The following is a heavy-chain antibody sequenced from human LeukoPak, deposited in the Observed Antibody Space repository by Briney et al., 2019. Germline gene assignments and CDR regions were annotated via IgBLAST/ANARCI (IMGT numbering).Heavy chain of an antibody. Sequence: PGGSLRLSCAASGFTFSTYGMHWVRQAPGKGLEWVAVISSDGNHKYYVDSVKGRFTISRDNSKNTLYLQMNSLRAEDTAVYYCARERSSSGYPDDYWGRGTLVTVSS. CDR3: ARERSSSGYPDDY. V-gene: IGHV3-30*03. CDR1: GFTFSTYG. D-gene: IGHD3-22*01. J-gene: IGHJ4*02. CDR2: ISSDGNHK.